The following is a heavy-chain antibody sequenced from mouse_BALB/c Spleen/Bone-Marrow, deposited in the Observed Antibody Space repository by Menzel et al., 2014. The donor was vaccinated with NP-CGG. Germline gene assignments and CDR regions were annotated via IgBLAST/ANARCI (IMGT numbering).Heavy chain of an antibody. V-gene: IGHV1-9*01. CDR2: ILPGSGIT. J-gene: IGHJ3*01. Sequence: QVQLKHSGAELMKSGASVKISCKATGYTFSSYWIEWVKQRPGHGLEWIGEILPGSGITNYNEKFKGKATFTADTSSNTAYMQLGSLTSEDSAVYYCARSPYWGQGTLVTVSA. CDR1: GYTFSSYW. CDR3: ARSPY.